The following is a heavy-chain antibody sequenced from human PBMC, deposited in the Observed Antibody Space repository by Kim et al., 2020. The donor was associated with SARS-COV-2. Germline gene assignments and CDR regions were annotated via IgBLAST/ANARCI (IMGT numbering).Heavy chain of an antibody. D-gene: IGHD5-18*01. CDR3: ARVGGYSYGYDTFYDY. Sequence: GGSLRLSCAASGFTFSSYWMHWVRQAPGEGLVWVSRINSDGSSTSYADSVKGRFTISRDNAKNTLYLQMNSLRAEDTAVYYCARVGGYSYGYDTFYDYWGQGTLVTVSS. J-gene: IGHJ4*02. V-gene: IGHV3-74*01. CDR1: GFTFSSYW. CDR2: INSDGSST.